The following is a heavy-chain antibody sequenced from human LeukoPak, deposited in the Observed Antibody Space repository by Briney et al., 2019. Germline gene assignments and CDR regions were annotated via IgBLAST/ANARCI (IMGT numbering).Heavy chain of an antibody. Sequence: GGSLRLSCAASGFTFDDYTMHWVRQAPGKGLERVSLISWDGDNTYYADSVKGRFTISRDNSKNSLYLQMNSLRTEDTALYYCAKARVGVTPMYFDYWGQGTLVTVSS. D-gene: IGHD4-23*01. CDR1: GFTFDDYT. V-gene: IGHV3-43*01. CDR2: ISWDGDNT. J-gene: IGHJ4*02. CDR3: AKARVGVTPMYFDY.